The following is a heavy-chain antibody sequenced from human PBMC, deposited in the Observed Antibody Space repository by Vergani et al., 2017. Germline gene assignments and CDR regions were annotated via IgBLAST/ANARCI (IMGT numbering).Heavy chain of an antibody. CDR3: ARGVAA. D-gene: IGHD6-6*01. CDR2: ITPDGSEK. J-gene: IGHJ4*02. V-gene: IGHV3-7*03. Sequence: EVQLVESGGVLVQTGGSLRLSCAASGFTFSSYGMSWVRQAPGKGPEWVANITPDGSEKYYVDSVKGRFTISRDNAKNSLYLQMNSRRAEDTAVYYCARGVAAWGQGTLVTVSS. CDR1: GFTFSSYG.